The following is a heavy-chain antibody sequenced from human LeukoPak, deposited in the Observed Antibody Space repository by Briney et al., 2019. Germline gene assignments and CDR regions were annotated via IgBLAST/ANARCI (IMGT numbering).Heavy chain of an antibody. D-gene: IGHD3-10*01. J-gene: IGHJ5*02. CDR2: IYYTGST. CDR1: GGSLRGSY. Sequence: SETPSLTCTLSGGSLRGSYWSWGRHHPGKGLELIGYIYYTGSTNYNPSLKSRVTISVDSSKNQFSLKLSSVSAADTAVYYCARVGYYASGSYQKTFDPWGQGTLVTVSS. V-gene: IGHV4-59*01. CDR3: ARVGYYASGSYQKTFDP.